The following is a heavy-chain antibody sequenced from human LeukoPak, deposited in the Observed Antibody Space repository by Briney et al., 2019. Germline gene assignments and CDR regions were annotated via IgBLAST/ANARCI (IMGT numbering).Heavy chain of an antibody. V-gene: IGHV4-59*01. J-gene: IGHJ4*02. CDR3: ARQYSGYEDFDY. Sequence: SETLSLTCTVSGGSISSYYWSWIRQPPGKGLEWIGYIYYSGNTNYNPSLKSRVTISVDTSKNQFSLKLSSVTAADTAVYYCARQYSGYEDFDYWGQGTLVTVSS. CDR2: IYYSGNT. D-gene: IGHD5-12*01. CDR1: GGSISSYY.